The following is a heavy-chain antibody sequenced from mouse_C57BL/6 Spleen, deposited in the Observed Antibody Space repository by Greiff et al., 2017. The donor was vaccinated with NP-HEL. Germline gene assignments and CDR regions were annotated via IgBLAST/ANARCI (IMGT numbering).Heavy chain of an antibody. CDR3: AEDYDVGGAMDY. J-gene: IGHJ4*01. D-gene: IGHD2-4*01. CDR1: GYTFTSYW. CDR2: IHPNSGST. V-gene: IGHV1-64*01. Sequence: QVQLQQPGADLVKPGASVKLSCKASGYTFTSYWMHWVKQRPGQGLEWIGMIHPNSGSTNYNEKFKSKATLTVDKSSSTAYMQLSSLTSEDSAVYYCAEDYDVGGAMDYWGQGTSVTVSS.